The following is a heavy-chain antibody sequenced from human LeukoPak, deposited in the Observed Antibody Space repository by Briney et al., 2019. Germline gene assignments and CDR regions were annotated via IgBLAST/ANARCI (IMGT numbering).Heavy chain of an antibody. V-gene: IGHV3-9*01. CDR2: ISWNSGRI. CDR3: AKEGRLAARPLDY. Sequence: GGSLRLSCAASGFTFDDYAMHWVRQAPGKGLEWVSGISWNSGRIGYADSVKGRFTISRDNAKNSLYLQMNSLRAEDTALYYCAKEGRLAARPLDYWGQGTLVTVSS. D-gene: IGHD6-6*01. J-gene: IGHJ4*02. CDR1: GFTFDDYA.